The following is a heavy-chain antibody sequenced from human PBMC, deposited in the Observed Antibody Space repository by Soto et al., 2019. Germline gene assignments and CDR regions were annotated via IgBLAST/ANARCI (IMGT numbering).Heavy chain of an antibody. CDR1: GYTFSTRG. D-gene: IGHD3-10*01. CDR2: LNGGTGQT. V-gene: IGHV1-3*01. CDR3: ARGKGKEEKYFDYGLDI. Sequence: ASVKVSCKASGYTFSTRGMHWVRQAPGQSLEWMGWLNGGTGQTRYSQRFQDRVIITRDTSASTGYMELNSVRSEDTAVYYCARGKGKEEKYFDYGLDIWGQGTTVTVSS. J-gene: IGHJ6*02.